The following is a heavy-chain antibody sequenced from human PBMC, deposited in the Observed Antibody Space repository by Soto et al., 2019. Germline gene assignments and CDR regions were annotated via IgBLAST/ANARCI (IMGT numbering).Heavy chain of an antibody. D-gene: IGHD2-15*01. J-gene: IGHJ6*02. CDR1: CGSISSGDYY. Sequence: SETLSLTCSIPCGSISSGDYYWSWIRQHPGKDLEWIGHIYNSGSTYYNPSLKSRVTISVDTSKNQFSLKLNSVTAADTALYYCARVSYSSYSRYYYYGMDVWGQGTTVS. CDR3: ARVSYSSYSRYYYYGMDV. V-gene: IGHV4-31*03. CDR2: IYNSGST.